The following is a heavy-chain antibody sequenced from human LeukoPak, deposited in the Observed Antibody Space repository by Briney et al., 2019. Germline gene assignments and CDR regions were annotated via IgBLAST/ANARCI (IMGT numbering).Heavy chain of an antibody. Sequence: SETLSLTCAVYGGSFSGYYWSWIRQPPGKGLEWIGEIYHSGSTYYNPSLKSRVTISVDTSKNQFSLKLSSVTAADTAVYYCAREIWFGESLYYYYMDVWGKGTTVTVSS. CDR1: GGSFSGYY. J-gene: IGHJ6*03. V-gene: IGHV4-34*01. CDR3: AREIWFGESLYYYYMDV. CDR2: IYHSGST. D-gene: IGHD3-10*01.